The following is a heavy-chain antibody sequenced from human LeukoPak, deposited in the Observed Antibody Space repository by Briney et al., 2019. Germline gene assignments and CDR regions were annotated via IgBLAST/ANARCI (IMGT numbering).Heavy chain of an antibody. V-gene: IGHV3-20*04. CDR1: GFMFDDYG. D-gene: IGHD6-19*01. CDR2: INWNGGRT. CDR3: ARASPQWYFDY. Sequence: GGSLRLSCAASGFMFDDYGMSWVRQAPGKGLEWVSGINWNGGRTGYADSVKGRFTISRDNAKNSLYLQMNSLRAEDTAVYYCARASPQWYFDYWGQGTLVTVSS. J-gene: IGHJ4*02.